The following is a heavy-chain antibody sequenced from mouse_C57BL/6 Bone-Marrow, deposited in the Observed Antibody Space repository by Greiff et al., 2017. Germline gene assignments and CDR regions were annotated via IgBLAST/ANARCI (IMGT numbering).Heavy chain of an antibody. J-gene: IGHJ1*03. Sequence: EVQLVESGGGLVQPKGSLKLSCAASGFTFNTYAMHWVRQAPGKGLEWVARIRSKSSNYATYYADSVKDRFTISRDDSQSMLYLQMNNLNTEDTAMYYGVRRGYGSSYGWYFDVWGTGTTVTVAS. V-gene: IGHV10-3*01. CDR3: VRRGYGSSYGWYFDV. CDR1: GFTFNTYA. CDR2: IRSKSSNYAT. D-gene: IGHD1-1*01.